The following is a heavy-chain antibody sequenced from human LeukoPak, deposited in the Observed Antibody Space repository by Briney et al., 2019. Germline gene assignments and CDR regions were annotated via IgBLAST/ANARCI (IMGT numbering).Heavy chain of an antibody. V-gene: IGHV4-59*01. CDR1: GGSISSYY. CDR2: IYYSGST. J-gene: IGHJ6*02. CDR3: ARDTGYSSGYYYGMDV. Sequence: PSETLSLTCTVSGGSISSYYWSWIRQPPGKGLEWIGYIYYSGSTNYNPSLKSRVTISVDMSKNQFSLKLSSVTAADTAVYYCARDTGYSSGYYYGMDVWGQGTTVTVSS. D-gene: IGHD6-19*01.